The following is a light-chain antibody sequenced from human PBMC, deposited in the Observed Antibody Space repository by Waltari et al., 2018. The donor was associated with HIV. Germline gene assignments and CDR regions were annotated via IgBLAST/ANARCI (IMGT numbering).Light chain of an antibody. J-gene: IGLJ3*02. CDR1: SSDVGGYNY. CDR2: DVS. Sequence: QSALTQPASVSGSPGQSITISCTGTSSDVGGYNYVAWYQQHPGKDPKLMIYDVSNRPSGVSYRFSGSKSGNTASLTISGLQAEDEADYYCSSYTTSSTWVFGGGTKLTVL. V-gene: IGLV2-14*01. CDR3: SSYTTSSTWV.